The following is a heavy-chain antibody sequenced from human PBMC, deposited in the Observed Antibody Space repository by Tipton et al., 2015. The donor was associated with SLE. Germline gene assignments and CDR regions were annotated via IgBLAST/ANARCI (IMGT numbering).Heavy chain of an antibody. CDR1: GGSFSGYY. Sequence: TLSLTCAVYGGSFSGYYWSWIRQPPGKGLEWIGEINHSGSTNYNPSLKSRVTISVDTSKNQFSLKLSSVTAADTAVYYCARHGGATPFDPWGQGTLVTVSS. D-gene: IGHD4/OR15-4a*01. CDR2: INHSGST. J-gene: IGHJ5*02. V-gene: IGHV4-34*01. CDR3: ARHGGATPFDP.